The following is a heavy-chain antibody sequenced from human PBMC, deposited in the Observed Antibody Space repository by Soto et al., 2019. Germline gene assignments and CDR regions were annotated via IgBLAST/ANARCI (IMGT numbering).Heavy chain of an antibody. J-gene: IGHJ2*01. Sequence: QVPLVQSGAEVKKPGSSVKVSCKASGGTFSSYAISWVRQAPGQGLEWMGGIIPIFGTANYAQKFQGRVTITADKSTSTAYMELSSLRSEDTAVYYCASRNYDILTGYYPAYWYFDLWGRGTLVTVSS. V-gene: IGHV1-69*06. CDR1: GGTFSSYA. CDR2: IIPIFGTA. CDR3: ASRNYDILTGYYPAYWYFDL. D-gene: IGHD3-9*01.